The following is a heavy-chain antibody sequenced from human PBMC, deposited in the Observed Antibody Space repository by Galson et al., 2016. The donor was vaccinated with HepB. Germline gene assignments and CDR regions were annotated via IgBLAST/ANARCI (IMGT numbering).Heavy chain of an antibody. Sequence: SVKVSCKASGGTFSSYAINWVRQAPGQGLEWMGGIIPMFDTTNYAQKFQGRVTITADESTSTAYMELSSLRSEDTAVYYCARKANVAATVITVRSRNYYYYYGMDVWGQGTTVTVSS. CDR1: GGTFSSYA. D-gene: IGHD1-14*01. CDR2: IIPMFDTT. J-gene: IGHJ6*02. V-gene: IGHV1-69*13. CDR3: ARKANVAATVITVRSRNYYYYYGMDV.